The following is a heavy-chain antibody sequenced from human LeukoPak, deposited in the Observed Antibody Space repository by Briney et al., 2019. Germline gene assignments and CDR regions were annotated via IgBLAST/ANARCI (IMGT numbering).Heavy chain of an antibody. CDR3: ARFAGAIYYYYYMDV. Sequence: PSETLSLTCTVSRGSISSYYWSWIRQPPGKGLEWIGYISYSGTTNYNPSLKSRVTISVDTSKNHFSLKLSSVTAADTAVYYCARFAGAIYYYYYMDVWGKGTTVTISS. J-gene: IGHJ6*03. D-gene: IGHD3-16*01. CDR2: ISYSGTT. V-gene: IGHV4-59*01. CDR1: RGSISSYY.